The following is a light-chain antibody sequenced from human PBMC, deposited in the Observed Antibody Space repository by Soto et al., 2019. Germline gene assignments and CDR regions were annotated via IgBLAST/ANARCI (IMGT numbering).Light chain of an antibody. Sequence: ENVLTHSAGTLSLSPGARSTLSCRASQSVNSFYLAWYQQKPGQAPRLLIYGASTRATGIPARFSGSGSGTEFTLTISSLQSEDFALYYCQHYNNWPPAWTFGQGTKVDIK. CDR3: QHYNNWPPAWT. CDR1: QSVNSFY. CDR2: GAS. J-gene: IGKJ1*01. V-gene: IGKV3-15*01.